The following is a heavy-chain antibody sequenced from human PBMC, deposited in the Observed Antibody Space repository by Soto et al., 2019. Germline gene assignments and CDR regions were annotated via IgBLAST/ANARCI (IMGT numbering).Heavy chain of an antibody. J-gene: IGHJ6*02. CDR3: ARGGLSRVRGVRGSNNMDV. D-gene: IGHD3-10*01. CDR1: GGSINNNNW. V-gene: IGHV4-4*02. Sequence: QVQLQESGPGLVKPSGTLSLTCAVSGGSINNNNWWSWVRQSPGKGLAWIGEIYHTGSTNYNPSLESRVTMLVDKSKNQISLKVTSVTATDTAVYYCARGGLSRVRGVRGSNNMDVWGQGTTVTVSS. CDR2: IYHTGST.